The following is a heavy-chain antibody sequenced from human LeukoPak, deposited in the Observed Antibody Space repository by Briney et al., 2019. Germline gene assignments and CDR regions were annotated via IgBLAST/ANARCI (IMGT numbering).Heavy chain of an antibody. D-gene: IGHD5-18*01. V-gene: IGHV3-9*01. J-gene: IGHJ4*02. CDR3: AKTDTAMVKGYFDY. CDR1: GFTFDDYA. CDR2: LSWNSGSI. Sequence: GRSLRLYCAASGFTFDDYAMHWLRQAPGKGLEWVSGLSWNSGSIGYEDSVKGRFTISRDNAKNSLYLQMNSLRAEDTALYYCAKTDTAMVKGYFDYWGQGTLVTVSS.